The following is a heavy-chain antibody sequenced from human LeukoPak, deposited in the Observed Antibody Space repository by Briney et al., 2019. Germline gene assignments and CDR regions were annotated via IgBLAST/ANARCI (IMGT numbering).Heavy chain of an antibody. D-gene: IGHD5-24*01. CDR2: ISGSSTYT. CDR1: GFTFSDYY. Sequence: GGSLRLSCTASGFTFSDYYLSWFRQAPGKGLEWVSYISGSSTYTNYADSVKGRFIISRDNAKNSLYLQVNSLRAEDTAVYSCARIWPPTEDGYNFMAFDIWGQGTMVTVSS. V-gene: IGHV3-11*06. CDR3: ARIWPPTEDGYNFMAFDI. J-gene: IGHJ3*02.